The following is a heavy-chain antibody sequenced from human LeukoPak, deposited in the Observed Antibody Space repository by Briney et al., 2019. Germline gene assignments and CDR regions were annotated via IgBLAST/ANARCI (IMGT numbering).Heavy chain of an antibody. D-gene: IGHD3-22*01. J-gene: IGHJ5*02. Sequence: ASVKVSCKASGYTFTSYDINWVRQATGQGLEWMGWMNPNSGNTGYAQKFQGRVTMTRNTSISTAYMELSSLRSEDTAVYYCARGLFTYYYDSSGYYPTIFNWFDPWGQGTLVTVSS. CDR1: GYTFTSYD. CDR3: ARGLFTYYYDSSGYYPTIFNWFDP. V-gene: IGHV1-8*01. CDR2: MNPNSGNT.